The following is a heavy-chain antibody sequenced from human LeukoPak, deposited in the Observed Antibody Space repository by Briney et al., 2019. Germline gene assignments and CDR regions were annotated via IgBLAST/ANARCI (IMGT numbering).Heavy chain of an antibody. D-gene: IGHD3-10*01. J-gene: IGHJ3*02. CDR3: ARDRGGSAFDI. CDR2: INSDGSST. CDR1: GFTFRSYW. V-gene: IGHV3-74*01. Sequence: PGGSLRLSCAPSGFTFRSYWMHWVRQAPGKGLVWVSRINSDGSSTSYAGSVKGRFTISRDNAKNTLYLQMNSLRAEDTAVYHCARDRGGSAFDILGQGTMVTVSS.